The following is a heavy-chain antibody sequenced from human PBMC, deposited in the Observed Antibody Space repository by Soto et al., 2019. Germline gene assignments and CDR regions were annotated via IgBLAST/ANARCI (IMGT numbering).Heavy chain of an antibody. CDR3: ASDRDWSYYFDY. V-gene: IGHV3-30-3*01. J-gene: IGHJ4*02. D-gene: IGHD3-9*01. CDR1: GFTFSSYA. CDR2: ISYDGSNK. Sequence: QVQLVESGGGVVQPGRSLRLSCAASGFTFSSYAMHWVRQAPGKGLEWVAVISYDGSNKYYADSVKGRFTVSRDNSKNTLYLQMNSLRAEDTAGYYCASDRDWSYYFDYWGQGTLVTVSS.